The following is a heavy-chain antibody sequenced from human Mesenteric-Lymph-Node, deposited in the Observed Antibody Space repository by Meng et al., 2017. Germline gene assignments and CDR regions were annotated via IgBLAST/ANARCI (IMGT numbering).Heavy chain of an antibody. CDR2: IYWDDDK. CDR3: AHRHRLRDFDY. J-gene: IGHJ4*02. V-gene: IGHV2-5*02. D-gene: IGHD4-17*01. CDR1: GFYLSTSGVG. Sequence: QIYFKESSPTLVKPTQTRTLTCTFAGFYLSTSGVGVGLIRQPPGKALEWLALIYWDDDKRYSPSLKNRLTITKDTSKNQVVLTLTNIDPVDTATYYCAHRHRLRDFDYWGQGTLVTVSS.